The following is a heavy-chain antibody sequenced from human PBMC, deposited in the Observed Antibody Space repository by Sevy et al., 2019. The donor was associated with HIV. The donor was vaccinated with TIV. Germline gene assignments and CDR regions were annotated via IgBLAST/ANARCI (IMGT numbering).Heavy chain of an antibody. CDR1: GYTLSKLP. D-gene: IGHD3-3*01. J-gene: IGHJ6*02. V-gene: IGHV1-24*01. CDR3: ATLDIWNAYPIYGVAV. CDR2: FDPEDGET. Sequence: ASVKVSCKVSGYTLSKLPMHWVRQAPGKGLEWMGGFDPEDGETIYAQKFQGRVIMTEDTSSDTAYMELSSLRSEDTAVYYCATLDIWNAYPIYGVAVWGQGTTVSASS.